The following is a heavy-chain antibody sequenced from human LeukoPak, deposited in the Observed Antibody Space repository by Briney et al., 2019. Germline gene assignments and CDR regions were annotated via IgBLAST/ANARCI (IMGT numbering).Heavy chain of an antibody. CDR3: ARDLGYYYDSSGYFAY. J-gene: IGHJ4*02. CDR2: ISAYNGNT. CDR1: GYTFTSYY. Sequence: ASVKVSCKASGYTFTSYYMHWVRQAPGQGLEWMGWISAYNGNTNYAQKLQGRVTMTTDTSTSTAYMELRSLRSDDTAVYYCARDLGYYYDSSGYFAYWGQGTLVTVSS. V-gene: IGHV1-18*04. D-gene: IGHD3-22*01.